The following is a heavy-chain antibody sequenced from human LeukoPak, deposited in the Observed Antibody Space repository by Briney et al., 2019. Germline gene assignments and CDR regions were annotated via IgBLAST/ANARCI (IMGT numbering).Heavy chain of an antibody. V-gene: IGHV4-38-2*02. CDR2: IYHSGST. D-gene: IGHD6-13*01. CDR3: ARGFGGSSWYSY. CDR1: GYSISSGYY. Sequence: SETLSLTCTVSGYSISSGYYWGWIRQPPGKGLEWIGSIYHSGSTNYNPSLKSRVTISVDTSKNQFSLKLSSVTAADTAVYYCARGFGGSSWYSYWGQGTLVTVSS. J-gene: IGHJ4*02.